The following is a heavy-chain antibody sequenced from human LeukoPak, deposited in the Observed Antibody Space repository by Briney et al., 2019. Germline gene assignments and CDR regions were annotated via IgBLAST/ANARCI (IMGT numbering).Heavy chain of an antibody. J-gene: IGHJ4*02. CDR2: IYYSGNT. V-gene: IGHV4-61*05. CDR3: ARHVAGGFDY. CDR1: GGSISSSSYY. D-gene: IGHD3-10*01. Sequence: SETPSLTSNVSGGSISSSSYYWGWIRQPPGKGLEWIGYIYYSGNTNYNPSLKSRVTISVDTSKNQFSLKLSSVTAADTAVYYCARHVAGGFDYWGQGTLVTASS.